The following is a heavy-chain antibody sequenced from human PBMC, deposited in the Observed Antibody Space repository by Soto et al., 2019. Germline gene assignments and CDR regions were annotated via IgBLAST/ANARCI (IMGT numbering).Heavy chain of an antibody. D-gene: IGHD3-9*01. V-gene: IGHV3-9*01. CDR1: EFTFDDYA. J-gene: IGHJ6*02. CDR3: AKDRSSILHYGMDV. Sequence: EVQLVESGGGLVQPGRSLRLSCAASEFTFDDYAMHWVRQAPGKGLEWVSGISWNSDNIGYADSVKGRFTISRDNVKNSLYLQMNSLRAVDTAFYYCAKDRSSILHYGMDVWGQGTTVTVSS. CDR2: ISWNSDNI.